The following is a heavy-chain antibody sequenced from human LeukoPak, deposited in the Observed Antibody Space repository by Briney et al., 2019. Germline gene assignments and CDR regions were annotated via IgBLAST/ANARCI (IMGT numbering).Heavy chain of an antibody. J-gene: IGHJ4*02. CDR1: GFTLRNYA. D-gene: IGHD3-22*01. V-gene: IGHV3-23*01. CDR3: AKLRDYFDSSGNFDY. CDR2: ISGHGEST. Sequence: PGGSLRLSCAASGFTLRNYAMSWVRQAPGKGLEWVSAISGHGESTYNADSAKGRFTISRDNPKNTVYLQMNSLRVEDTAVYYCAKLRDYFDSSGNFDYWGQGTLVTVSS.